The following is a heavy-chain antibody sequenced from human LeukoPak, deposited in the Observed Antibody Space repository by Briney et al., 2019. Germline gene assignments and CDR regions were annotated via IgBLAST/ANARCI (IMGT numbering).Heavy chain of an antibody. Sequence: GGSLRLSCAASGFTFSSYWMSWVRQAPGKGLEWVAIVWYDGNNKYYADSVKGRFTVSRDNSKDTVSLQLNSLRAEDTAVYYCARGSEAAAGAFDYWGQGALVTVPS. D-gene: IGHD6-13*01. V-gene: IGHV3-33*08. J-gene: IGHJ4*02. CDR3: ARGSEAAAGAFDY. CDR1: GFTFSSYW. CDR2: VWYDGNNK.